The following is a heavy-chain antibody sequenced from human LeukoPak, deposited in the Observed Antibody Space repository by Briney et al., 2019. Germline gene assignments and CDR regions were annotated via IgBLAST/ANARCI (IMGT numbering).Heavy chain of an antibody. Sequence: PSETLSLTCTVSGDSISNYYWSWVRQPAGEGLEWVGRIYGSGSSNYNPSLKSRVTMSVATSENQFSLKLTSVTAADTAVYYCARGPSHSSTWFFDYWGQGTLVTVSS. J-gene: IGHJ4*02. D-gene: IGHD6-13*01. CDR2: IYGSGSS. V-gene: IGHV4-4*07. CDR1: GDSISNYY. CDR3: ARGPSHSSTWFFDY.